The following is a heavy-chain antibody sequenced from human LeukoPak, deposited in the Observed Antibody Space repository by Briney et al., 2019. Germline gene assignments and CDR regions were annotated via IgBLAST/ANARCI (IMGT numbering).Heavy chain of an antibody. Sequence: GGSLRLSCAASGFTFSNYAMTWVRQAPGEGLDWVSSLSGRGDNTFYADSVKGRFTISRDNSENTLHLQMNSLRAEDTAVYYCAKAYYYGSGSYYVAFDCWGQGTLVTVSS. D-gene: IGHD3-10*01. V-gene: IGHV3-23*01. CDR1: GFTFSNYA. CDR2: LSGRGDNT. CDR3: AKAYYYGSGSYYVAFDC. J-gene: IGHJ4*02.